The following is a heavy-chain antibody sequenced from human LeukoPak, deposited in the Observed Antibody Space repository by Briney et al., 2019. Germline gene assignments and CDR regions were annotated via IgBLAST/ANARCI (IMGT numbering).Heavy chain of an antibody. D-gene: IGHD5-18*01. V-gene: IGHV3-21*04. CDR2: ISSSSSYI. Sequence: PGGSLRLSCAASGFTFSSYSMNWVRQAPGKGLEWVSSISSSSSYIYYADSVKGRFTISRDNAKNSVYLHMNRLRVDDTAVYYCATDVGQLWSPDNWGQGTLVTVSS. CDR1: GFTFSSYS. CDR3: ATDVGQLWSPDN. J-gene: IGHJ4*02.